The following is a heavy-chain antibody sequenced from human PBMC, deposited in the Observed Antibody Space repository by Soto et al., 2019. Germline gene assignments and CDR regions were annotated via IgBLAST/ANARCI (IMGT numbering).Heavy chain of an antibody. Sequence: QVQLQQWGAGLLKPSETLSLTCAVYGGSFSGYYWTWIRQSPEKGLEWIGEINHSGSTNYNPSLKSRLTISVDTSNNQLSLKLNSVTAADTAVYYCARGLTYKSNWYKWFDPWGQGILVTVSS. CDR2: INHSGST. V-gene: IGHV4-34*01. J-gene: IGHJ5*02. CDR1: GGSFSGYY. D-gene: IGHD6-13*01. CDR3: ARGLTYKSNWYKWFDP.